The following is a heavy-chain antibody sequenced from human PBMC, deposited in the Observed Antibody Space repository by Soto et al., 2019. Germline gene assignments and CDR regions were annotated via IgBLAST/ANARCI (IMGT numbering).Heavy chain of an antibody. J-gene: IGHJ5*02. CDR1: GGSINSGDYS. D-gene: IGHD3-22*01. CDR3: ARAINYYHSSGDSWFDP. V-gene: IGHV4-30-2*01. Sequence: PSEILSLTCTVSGGSINSGDYSWTWIRQPPGKGLEWIGYIYHTGTTYYNMSLKSRVTISVDRSKNQFSLKLSSVTAADTAVYYCARAINYYHSSGDSWFDPWGQGTLVTVSS. CDR2: IYHTGTT.